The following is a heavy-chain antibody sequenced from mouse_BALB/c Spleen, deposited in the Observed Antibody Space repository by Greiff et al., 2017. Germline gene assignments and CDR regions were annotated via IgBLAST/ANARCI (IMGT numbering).Heavy chain of an antibody. CDR1: GYSFTSYW. D-gene: IGHD2-14*01. CDR3: TYRYGRGNYFDY. V-gene: IGHV1-5*01. Sequence: EVQLQQSGTVLARPGASVKMSCKASGYSFTSYWMHWVKQRPGQGLEWIGAIYPGNSDTSYNQKFKGKAKLTAVTSASTAYMELSSLTNEDSAVYYCTYRYGRGNYFDYWGQGTTRTVSS. CDR2: IYPGNSDT. J-gene: IGHJ2*01.